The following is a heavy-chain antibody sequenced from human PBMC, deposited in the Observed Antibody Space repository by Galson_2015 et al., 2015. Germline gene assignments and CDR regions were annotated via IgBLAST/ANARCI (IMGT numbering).Heavy chain of an antibody. CDR1: GGSISSGGYY. Sequence: TLSLTCTVSGGSISSGGYYWSWIRQHPGKGLEWIGYIYYSGNTFYNPSLKSRVTISVDTSKNQFSLKLSSVTAGDTAVYYCARDLRVDSWYFDLWGRGTLVTVSS. V-gene: IGHV4-31*03. J-gene: IGHJ2*01. CDR2: IYYSGNT. CDR3: ARDLRVDSWYFDL.